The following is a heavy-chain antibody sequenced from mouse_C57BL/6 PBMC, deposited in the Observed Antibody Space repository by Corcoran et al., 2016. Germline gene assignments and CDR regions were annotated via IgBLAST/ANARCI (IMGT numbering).Heavy chain of an antibody. CDR3: ARGSMVTGLDY. D-gene: IGHD2-2*01. Sequence: QVQLQQSGAELVKPGASVKISCKASGYAFSSYWMNWVKQRPGKGLEWIGQIYPGDGDTNYNGKFKGKATLTADKSSSTAYMQLSSLTSEDSAVYFCARGSMVTGLDYWGQGTTLTVSS. J-gene: IGHJ2*01. V-gene: IGHV1-80*01. CDR2: IYPGDGDT. CDR1: GYAFSSYW.